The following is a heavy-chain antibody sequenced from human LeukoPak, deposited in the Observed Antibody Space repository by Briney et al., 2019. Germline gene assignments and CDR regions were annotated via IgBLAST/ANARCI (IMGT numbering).Heavy chain of an antibody. J-gene: IGHJ4*02. CDR3: AKDTVEVWAAAGTTFFDY. CDR2: INWNGGSI. D-gene: IGHD6-13*01. Sequence: CPGGSLRLSCAASGFTFSSYSMSWVRQAPGKGLEWVSGINWNGGSIGYADSVKGRFTISRDNAKNSLYLQMNSLRPEDTALFFCAKDTVEVWAAAGTTFFDYWGQGTLVTVSS. V-gene: IGHV3-20*04. CDR1: GFTFSSYS.